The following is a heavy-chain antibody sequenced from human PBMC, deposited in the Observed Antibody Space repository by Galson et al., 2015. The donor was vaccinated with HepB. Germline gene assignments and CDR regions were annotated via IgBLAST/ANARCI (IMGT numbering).Heavy chain of an antibody. Sequence: SLRLSCAASGFTFSSYSMNWVRQAPGKGLEWVSSISSSSSYIYYADSVKGRFTISRDNAKNSLYLQMNSLRAEDTAVYYCASLGGYSSGWQYGDYWGQGTLVTVSS. J-gene: IGHJ4*02. CDR2: ISSSSSYI. D-gene: IGHD6-19*01. V-gene: IGHV3-21*01. CDR1: GFTFSSYS. CDR3: ASLGGYSSGWQYGDY.